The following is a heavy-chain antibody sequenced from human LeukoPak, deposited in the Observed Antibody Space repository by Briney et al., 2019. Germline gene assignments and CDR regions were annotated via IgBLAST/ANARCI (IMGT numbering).Heavy chain of an antibody. V-gene: IGHV5-51*01. J-gene: IGHJ6*03. CDR2: IYPGDSDT. CDR1: GYSFTSYW. CDR3: ARQSCSSTDCYYYYYMDV. Sequence: GESLKISCKGSGYSFTSYWIAWVRQMPGKGLEWMGIIYPGDSDTRYSPSFQGQVTISADKSISTAYLQWSSLKASDTAMYYCARQSCSSTDCYYYYYMDVWGRGTTVTVS. D-gene: IGHD2-2*01.